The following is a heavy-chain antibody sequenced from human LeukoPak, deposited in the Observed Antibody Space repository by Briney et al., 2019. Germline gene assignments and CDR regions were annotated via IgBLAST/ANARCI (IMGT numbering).Heavy chain of an antibody. CDR1: GFSFNNFA. V-gene: IGHV3-23*01. CDR2: ISGSGYST. CDR3: ATGHSYGYDY. D-gene: IGHD5-18*01. Sequence: GGSLRLSCAASGFSFNNFAMSWVRQAPGKGLEWVSGISGSGYSTYYADSVKGRFTISRNNAKNTLYLQMNSLRADDSGVYYCATGHSYGYDYWGQGVLVTVSS. J-gene: IGHJ4*02.